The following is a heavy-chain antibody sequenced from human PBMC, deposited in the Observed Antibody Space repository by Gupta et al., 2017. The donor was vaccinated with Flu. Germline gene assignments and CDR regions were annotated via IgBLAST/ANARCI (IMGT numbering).Heavy chain of an antibody. CDR3: ARRDDNSGYYTS. D-gene: IGHD3-22*01. CDR1: GFLLRTTGVG. CDR2: IYWDDDK. J-gene: IGHJ4*02. V-gene: IGHV2-5*02. Sequence: QITLKESGPTLVRPTQTLTLTCTFSGFLLRTTGVGVGWIRQPPGKALEWLALIYWDDDKRYSPPLRTRLTISKDTSKNQVVLTMANMDPVDSGTYYCARRDDNSGYYTSWGQGAPVTVSS.